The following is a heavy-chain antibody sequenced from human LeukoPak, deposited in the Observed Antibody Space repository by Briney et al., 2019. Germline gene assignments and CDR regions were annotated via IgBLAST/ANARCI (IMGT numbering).Heavy chain of an antibody. J-gene: IGHJ4*02. CDR2: IYHSGST. Sequence: SETLSLTCAVSGGSISSGGYSWSWIRQPPGKGLEWIGYIYHSGSTYYNPSLKSRVTISVDRSKNQFSLKLSSVTAADTAVYYCARGHPVAHYYFDYWGQGTLVTVSS. CDR3: ARGHPVAHYYFDY. CDR1: GGSISSGGYS. V-gene: IGHV4-30-2*01. D-gene: IGHD2-21*01.